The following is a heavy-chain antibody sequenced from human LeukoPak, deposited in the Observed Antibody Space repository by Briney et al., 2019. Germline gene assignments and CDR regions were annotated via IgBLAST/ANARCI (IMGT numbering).Heavy chain of an antibody. CDR3: VKLTQSYYDSRSDY. V-gene: IGHV3-23*01. Sequence: GGSLRLSCAASGFTFSNYAMSWVRQAPGKGLEWVSALVPSGSRTYYAVSVKGRFTISRDNSKNTLHLQMSSLGAEDTAVYYCVKLTQSYYDSRSDYWGQGTLVTVSS. J-gene: IGHJ4*02. CDR1: GFTFSNYA. D-gene: IGHD3-22*01. CDR2: LVPSGSRT.